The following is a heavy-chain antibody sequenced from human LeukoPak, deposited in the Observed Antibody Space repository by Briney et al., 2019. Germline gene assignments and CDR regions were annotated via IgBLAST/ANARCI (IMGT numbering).Heavy chain of an antibody. D-gene: IGHD3-3*01. J-gene: IGHJ3*02. Sequence: SETLSLTCTVSGGSISSYYWSWIRQPPGKGLEWIGYIYYSGSTNYNPSLKSRVTISVDTSKNQFSLKLSSVTAADTAVYYCARLNDFWSGYSAFDIWGRGTMVTVSS. V-gene: IGHV4-59*08. CDR3: ARLNDFWSGYSAFDI. CDR1: GGSISSYY. CDR2: IYYSGST.